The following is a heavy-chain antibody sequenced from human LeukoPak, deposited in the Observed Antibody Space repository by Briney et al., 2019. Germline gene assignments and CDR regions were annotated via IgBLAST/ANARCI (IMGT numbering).Heavy chain of an antibody. CDR2: IYYSGST. V-gene: IGHV4-30-4*08. CDR3: ATIDFWSGYYYFDY. J-gene: IGHJ4*02. CDR1: GGSISSGGYY. D-gene: IGHD3-3*01. Sequence: SETLSLTCTVSGGSISSGGYYWSWIRQHPGKGLEWIGYIYYSGSTYYNPSLKSRVTISVDTSKNQFSLKLSSVTAADTAVYYCATIDFWSGYYYFDYWGQGTLVTVSS.